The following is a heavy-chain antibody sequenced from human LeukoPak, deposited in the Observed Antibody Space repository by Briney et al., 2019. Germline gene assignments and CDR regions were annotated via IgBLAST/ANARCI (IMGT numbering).Heavy chain of an antibody. V-gene: IGHV1-2*04. Sequence: ASVTVSCTASGYTFTGYYMHWVRQAPGQGLEWMGWINPNSGGTNYAQKFQGWVTMTRDTSISTAYMELSRLRSDDTAVYYCARGVGDYYDSSGTIYFDYWGQGTLVTVSS. CDR1: GYTFTGYY. CDR3: ARGVGDYYDSSGTIYFDY. CDR2: INPNSGGT. D-gene: IGHD3-22*01. J-gene: IGHJ4*02.